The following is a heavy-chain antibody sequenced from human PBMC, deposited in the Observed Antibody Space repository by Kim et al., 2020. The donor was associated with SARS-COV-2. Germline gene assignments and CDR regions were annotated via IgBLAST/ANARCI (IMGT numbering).Heavy chain of an antibody. CDR2: YSGSST. Sequence: YSGSSTDYANTVKGRFTISRDNSKNTLYLQMNGLRAEDTAVYYCARELAYWGQGTMVTVSS. V-gene: IGHV3-53*01. CDR3: ARELAY. J-gene: IGHJ4*02.